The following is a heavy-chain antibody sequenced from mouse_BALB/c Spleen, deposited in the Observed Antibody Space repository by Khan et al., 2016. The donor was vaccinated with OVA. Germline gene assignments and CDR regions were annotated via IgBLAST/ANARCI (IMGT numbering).Heavy chain of an antibody. D-gene: IGHD1-1*01. V-gene: IGHV1S136*01. CDR2: INPYNDGA. J-gene: IGHJ3*01. CDR1: GYTFTKYI. CDR3: VRDYGSSFGFAY. Sequence: VQLQQSGPELVKPGASVKMSCKASGYTFTKYIIHWVKQKPGQGLEWIGYINPYNDGAKYNEKFKGKATLTSDKSSSTAYMELSGLTSEDSSVYYCVRDYGSSFGFAYGGQGTLVTVSA.